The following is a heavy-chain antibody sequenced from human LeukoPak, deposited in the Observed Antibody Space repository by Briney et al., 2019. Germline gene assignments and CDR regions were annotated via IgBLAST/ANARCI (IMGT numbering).Heavy chain of an antibody. J-gene: IGHJ4*02. CDR3: AGGRPRGYCSGGSCYHNFDY. Sequence: ASVKVSCKASGYTFSNYGISWVRQAPGQGLEWVGWISIYNGKTNYAQKFQGRVTITADKSTSTAYMEVSSLRSEDTAVYYCAGGRPRGYCSGGSCYHNFDYWGQGTLVTVSS. CDR1: GYTFSNYG. CDR2: ISIYNGKT. V-gene: IGHV1-18*01. D-gene: IGHD2-15*01.